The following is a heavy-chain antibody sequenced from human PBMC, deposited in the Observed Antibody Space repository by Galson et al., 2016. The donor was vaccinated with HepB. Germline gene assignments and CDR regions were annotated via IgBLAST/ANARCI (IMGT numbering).Heavy chain of an antibody. J-gene: IGHJ6*02. CDR1: GFTFNTHA. CDR2: ISNGGTT. V-gene: IGHV3-64*02. Sequence: SLRLSCAASGFTFNTHAMHWVRQPPAPGKGLEYVSAISNGGTTYYAESVKGRSTISRDNSKNMLYLQMGSLRPEDMAVYYCARSNLLVPAAILRYGLDVWGQGTTVTVSS. D-gene: IGHD2-2*01. CDR3: ARSNLLVPAAILRYGLDV.